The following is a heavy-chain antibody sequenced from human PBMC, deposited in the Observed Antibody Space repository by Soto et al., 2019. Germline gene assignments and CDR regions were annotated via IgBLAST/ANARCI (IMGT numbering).Heavy chain of an antibody. D-gene: IGHD2-2*01. J-gene: IGHJ4*02. CDR2: ISSSSSYI. V-gene: IGHV3-21*01. Sequence: GGSLRLSCAASGFTFSSYSMNWVRQAPGKGLEWVSSISSSSSYIYYADSVKGRFTISRDNAKNSLYLQMNSLRAEDTTVYYCARGGRRDIVVVYWGQGTLVTVSS. CDR3: ARGGRRDIVVVY. CDR1: GFTFSSYS.